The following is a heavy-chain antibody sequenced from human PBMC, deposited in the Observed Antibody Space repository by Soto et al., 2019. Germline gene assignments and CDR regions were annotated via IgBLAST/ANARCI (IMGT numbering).Heavy chain of an antibody. CDR1: GFTITSYA. Sequence: PGGSLRLSCAASGFTITSYAISWVRQAPGKGLEWVSSVGSSGVDTYYADSVKGRFTISRDTSKNTVYLQINSLRAEDTAIYYCAKKMVVTATGVFDYWGQGTPVTVSS. D-gene: IGHD2-21*02. CDR3: AKKMVVTATGVFDY. CDR2: VGSSGVDT. V-gene: IGHV3-23*01. J-gene: IGHJ4*02.